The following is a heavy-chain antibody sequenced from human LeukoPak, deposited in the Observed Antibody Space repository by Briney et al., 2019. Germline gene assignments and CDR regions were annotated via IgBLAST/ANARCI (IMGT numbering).Heavy chain of an antibody. CDR3: ATRYSGTSGLNAY. J-gene: IGHJ4*02. D-gene: IGHD1-26*01. CDR1: GFSFNNAW. Sequence: GGSLRLSCAASGFSFNNAWMNWVRQAPGKGLEWVGRIKSKSDGATTDYAVPVKGRFTISRDDSKNTLFLQMNSLRTDDTAVYYCATRYSGTSGLNAYWGQGTLVTVSS. V-gene: IGHV3-15*01. CDR2: IKSKSDGATT.